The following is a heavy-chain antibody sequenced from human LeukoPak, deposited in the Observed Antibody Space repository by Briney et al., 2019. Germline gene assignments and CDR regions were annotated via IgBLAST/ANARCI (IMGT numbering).Heavy chain of an antibody. CDR3: AKLVIDDSSAYTH. J-gene: IGHJ4*02. D-gene: IGHD3-22*01. V-gene: IGHV3-23*01. CDR2: ISGNGGST. Sequence: PGGSLRLSCAASGFTFSSYGMHWVRQPPGKGLEWVSGISGNGGSTHYADSVKGRFTISRDNSKNTLYLQMNSLRAEDTAVYYCAKLVIDDSSAYTHWGQGTLVTVSS. CDR1: GFTFSSYG.